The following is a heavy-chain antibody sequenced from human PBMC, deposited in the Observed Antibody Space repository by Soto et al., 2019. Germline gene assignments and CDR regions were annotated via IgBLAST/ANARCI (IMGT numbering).Heavy chain of an antibody. V-gene: IGHV1-69*02. J-gene: IGHJ3*02. CDR1: GGTFSSYT. CDR3: ARSIMITFGGVIPPDAFDI. D-gene: IGHD3-16*02. CDR2: IIPILGIA. Sequence: GASVKVSCKASGGTFSSYTISWVRQAPGQGLEWMGRIIPILGIANYAQKFQGRVTITADKSTSTAYTELSSLRSEDTAVYYCARSIMITFGGVIPPDAFDIWGQGTMVTVSS.